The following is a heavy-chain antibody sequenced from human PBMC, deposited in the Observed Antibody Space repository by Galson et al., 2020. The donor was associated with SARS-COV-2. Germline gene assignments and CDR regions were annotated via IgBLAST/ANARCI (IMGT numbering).Heavy chain of an antibody. D-gene: IGHD5-12*01. V-gene: IGHV3-53*01. CDR1: VFSVSTYY. CDR2: MCSDGTT. CDR3: AADPYGGSIGG. Sequence: GGSLRLSCASVFSVSTYYMSWVRRAPGKGLEWVALMCSDGTTHYADIVKGRFIISRDNSRNTLFLQMNSLRVDDTAIYYCAADPYGGSIGGWGKGTLVTVTS. J-gene: IGHJ4*02.